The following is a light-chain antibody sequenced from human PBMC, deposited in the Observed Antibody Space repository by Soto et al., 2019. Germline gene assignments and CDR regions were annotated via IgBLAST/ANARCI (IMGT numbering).Light chain of an antibody. CDR2: AAS. J-gene: IGKJ1*01. CDR3: QQSYSTPIA. Sequence: DIQMTQSPSSLSESAGDRVTITCRASQGISTYLNWYQQKPGKAPKLLIYAASSLQSGVPSRFSGSGSETDFTLTISSLQPEDFATYYCQQSYSTPIAFGQGTKVDNK. CDR1: QGISTY. V-gene: IGKV1-39*01.